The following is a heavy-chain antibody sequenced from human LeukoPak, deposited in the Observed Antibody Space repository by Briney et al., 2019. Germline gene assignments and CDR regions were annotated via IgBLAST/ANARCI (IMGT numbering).Heavy chain of an antibody. J-gene: IGHJ4*02. V-gene: IGHV3-23*01. CDR1: GFTFSSYA. Sequence: GGSLRLSCAASGFTFSSYAMSWVRQAPGKGLEWVSAISGSGGSTYYADSVKGRFTISRDNSKNTLYLQMNSLRAEDTAVYYCANSPYGSSGSFNFDYWGQGTLVTVSS. CDR3: ANSPYGSSGSFNFDY. CDR2: ISGSGGST. D-gene: IGHD3-22*01.